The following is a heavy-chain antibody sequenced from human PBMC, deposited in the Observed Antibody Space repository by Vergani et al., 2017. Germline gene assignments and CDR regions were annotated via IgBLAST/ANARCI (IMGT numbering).Heavy chain of an antibody. CDR1: GFTFSSYS. CDR2: ISSSSSYI. J-gene: IGHJ2*01. D-gene: IGHD2-15*01. Sequence: EVQLVESGGGLVKPGGSLRLSCAASGFTFSSYSMNWVRQAPGKGLEWVSSISSSSSYIYYADSVKGRFTISRDNAKNSLYLQMNSLRAEDTAVYYCARAVVVAASWYFDLWGRGTLVTVSS. V-gene: IGHV3-21*01. CDR3: ARAVVVAASWYFDL.